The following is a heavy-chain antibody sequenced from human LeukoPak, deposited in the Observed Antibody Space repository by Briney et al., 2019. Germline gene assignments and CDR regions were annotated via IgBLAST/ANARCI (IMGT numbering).Heavy chain of an antibody. Sequence: ASVKVSCKASGGTFSSYAISWVRQAPGQGLEWMGWISAYNGNTNYAQKLQGRVTMTTDTSTSTAYMELRSLRSDDTAVYYCARGGQEDFWSGYPLDYWGQGTLVTVSS. CDR2: ISAYNGNT. V-gene: IGHV1-18*01. J-gene: IGHJ4*02. CDR3: ARGGQEDFWSGYPLDY. D-gene: IGHD3-3*01. CDR1: GGTFSSYA.